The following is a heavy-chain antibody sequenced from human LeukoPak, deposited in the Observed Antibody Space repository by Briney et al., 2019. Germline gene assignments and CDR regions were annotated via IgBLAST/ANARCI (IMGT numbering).Heavy chain of an antibody. Sequence: GGSLRLSCATSGFTFISYALSWVRQAPGKGLEWVSAISGGGGTTYYADSVKGRFTISRDNSKNTLYLQMNSLRAEDTAVYYCARGEEYWGQGTLVTVSS. V-gene: IGHV3-23*01. CDR1: GFTFISYA. CDR3: ARGEEY. CDR2: ISGGGGTT. J-gene: IGHJ4*02.